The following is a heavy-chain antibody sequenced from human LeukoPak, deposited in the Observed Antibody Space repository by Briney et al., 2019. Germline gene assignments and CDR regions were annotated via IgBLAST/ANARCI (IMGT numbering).Heavy chain of an antibody. V-gene: IGHV1-2*02. CDR1: GYTFTGYY. Sequence: ASVKVSCKASGYTFTGYYIHCVRQAPGQGLEWMGWINPKSGGTNYAQKFQGRVTMTRDTSISTAYMELSRLRSDDTAVYYCARDLRVVVASDAFDIWGQGTMVTVSS. J-gene: IGHJ3*02. CDR3: ARDLRVVVASDAFDI. CDR2: INPKSGGT. D-gene: IGHD3-22*01.